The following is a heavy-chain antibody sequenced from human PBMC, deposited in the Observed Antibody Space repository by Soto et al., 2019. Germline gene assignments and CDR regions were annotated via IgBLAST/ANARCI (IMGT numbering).Heavy chain of an antibody. Sequence: SQTLSLTCDISGASVSSNTDSWNWIRESPSRGLEWLGRTYFRSKWYNDYAVSVKSRIIIHPDTSNNQFSLQLKSVTPEDTAVYFCAKGDNLRHNTSYAFDPCGQRIMVTLSS. CDR3: AKGDNLRHNTSYAFDP. CDR2: TYFRSKWYN. D-gene: IGHD2-2*01. CDR1: GASVSSNTDS. J-gene: IGHJ5*02. V-gene: IGHV6-1*01.